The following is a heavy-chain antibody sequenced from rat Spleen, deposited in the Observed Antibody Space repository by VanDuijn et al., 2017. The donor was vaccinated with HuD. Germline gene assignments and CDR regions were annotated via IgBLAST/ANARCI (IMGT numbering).Heavy chain of an antibody. D-gene: IGHD1-1*01. CDR3: ARQHYMAPFDY. CDR1: GFTFSDYA. CDR2: VSPTGGST. Sequence: EVQLVESGGGLVQPGRSLKLSCAASGFTFSDYAMAWVRQAPKKGLEWVASVSPTGGSTYYQDSVKGRFTISRENAKSTLYLQMDSLRSEDTATYYCARQHYMAPFDYWGQGTLVTVSS. V-gene: IGHV5-17*01. J-gene: IGHJ3*01.